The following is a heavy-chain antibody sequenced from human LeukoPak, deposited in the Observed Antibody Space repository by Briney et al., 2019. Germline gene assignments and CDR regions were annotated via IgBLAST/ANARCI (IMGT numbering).Heavy chain of an antibody. Sequence: GASVKVSCKASGGTFSSYAISWVRQAPGQGLEWMGGIIPILGTANYAQKFQGRVTMTRDTSISTAYMELSRLRSDDTAVYYCARGRRIRGTMVRGVGPFDYWGQGTLVTVSS. J-gene: IGHJ4*02. CDR2: IIPILGTA. V-gene: IGHV1-69*10. CDR1: GGTFSSYA. D-gene: IGHD3-10*01. CDR3: ARGRRIRGTMVRGVGPFDY.